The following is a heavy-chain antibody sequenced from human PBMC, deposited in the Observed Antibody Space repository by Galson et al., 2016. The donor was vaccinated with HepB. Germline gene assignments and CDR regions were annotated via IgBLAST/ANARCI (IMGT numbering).Heavy chain of an antibody. V-gene: IGHV3-48*02. CDR1: GFNFSSYS. J-gene: IGHJ4*02. CDR3: ARVDYGSGDYYRFYDY. Sequence: SLRLSCAVFGFNFSSYSMNWVRQAPGKGLEWISYIASSSSRIFYADSVKGRFTISRDNARNTLYLQMNVLRDEDTAVYYCARVDYGSGDYYRFYDYWGQGTVVTVSS. CDR2: IASSSSRI. D-gene: IGHD3-10*01.